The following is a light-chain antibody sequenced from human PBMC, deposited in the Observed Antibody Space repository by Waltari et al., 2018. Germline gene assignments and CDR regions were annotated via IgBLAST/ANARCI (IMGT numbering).Light chain of an antibody. J-gene: IGLJ3*02. Sequence: QSVLTQTPSASGTPGQRVTISCSGSSSRIGSNTVTWYQQLPGTAPKLRSYCDDLRPSGGPDRFSGSRSGTSASLAISGLQSEDEADYYCAAWDDSLNGRKVFGGGTKLTVL. CDR3: AAWDDSLNGRKV. CDR1: SSRIGSNT. V-gene: IGLV1-44*01. CDR2: CDD.